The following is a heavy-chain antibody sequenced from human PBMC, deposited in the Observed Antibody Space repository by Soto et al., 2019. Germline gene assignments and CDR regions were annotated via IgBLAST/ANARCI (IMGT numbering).Heavy chain of an antibody. CDR1: GGSISSSNW. CDR2: IYHSGST. Sequence: SETLSLTCAVSGGSISSSNWWSWVRQPPGKGLEWNGEIYHSGSTNYNPYLKSRVTISVEKSKNQFSLKLSYLTAADTALYYCARGGGSSGYHGVDWGQGTLVTVSS. CDR3: ARGGGSSGYHGVD. D-gene: IGHD3-22*01. V-gene: IGHV4-4*02. J-gene: IGHJ4*02.